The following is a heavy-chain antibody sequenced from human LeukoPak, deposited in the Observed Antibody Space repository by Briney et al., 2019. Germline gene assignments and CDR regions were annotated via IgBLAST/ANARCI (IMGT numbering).Heavy chain of an antibody. CDR1: GFTFSSYS. J-gene: IGHJ4*02. V-gene: IGHV3-21*01. CDR3: ATLRGGSSSGFDY. D-gene: IGHD6-6*01. Sequence: GGSLRLSCAASGFTFSSYSMNWVRQAPGKGLEWVSSISSSSSYINYADSVKGRFTISRDNAKNSLYLQMNSLRAEDTAVYYCATLRGGSSSGFDYWGQGTLVTVSS. CDR2: ISSSSSYI.